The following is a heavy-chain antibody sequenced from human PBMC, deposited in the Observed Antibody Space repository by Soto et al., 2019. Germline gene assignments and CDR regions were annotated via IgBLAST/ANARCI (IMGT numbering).Heavy chain of an antibody. Sequence: VGSLRLSCASSVCTFSSYSMNCVRQSPGKWLEWVSSISSSSSYIYYADSVKGRFTVSRDNAKNSLYLQMNSLRAEDTAVYYCASQGEGAIKYWGQRTLVSVSS. D-gene: IGHD3-10*01. V-gene: IGHV3-21*01. CDR2: ISSSSSYI. CDR1: VCTFSSYS. CDR3: ASQGEGAIKY. J-gene: IGHJ4*02.